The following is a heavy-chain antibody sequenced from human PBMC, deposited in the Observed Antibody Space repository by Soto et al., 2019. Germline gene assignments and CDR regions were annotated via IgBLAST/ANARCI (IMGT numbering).Heavy chain of an antibody. J-gene: IGHJ4*02. CDR1: GGSISNNNDY. CDR2: VHYSDST. Sequence: PSETLSLTCTVSGGSISNNNDYWGWIRQPPGKGLEWIGSVHYSDSTHYNPSLKSRVIISVDTSRKQFSLKLSSVTAAGTAVYYCVRQVSWWVGAFDWGQGTLVTVSS. CDR3: VRQVSWWVGAFD. V-gene: IGHV4-39*01. D-gene: IGHD1-26*01.